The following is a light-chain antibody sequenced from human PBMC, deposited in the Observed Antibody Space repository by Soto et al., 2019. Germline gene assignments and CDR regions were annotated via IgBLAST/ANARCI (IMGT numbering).Light chain of an antibody. CDR1: QSLSSSY. V-gene: IGKV3-20*01. CDR2: GAS. Sequence: VLTQSLGTLSVYPEERPTLSCPAIQSLSSSYLAWYQQKPGRAPRLLIFGASIRATGIPGRFSGSGCGTDFTLTISRLVPEDFAVYYCQMYGSAPPGTFGQGTKVDI. J-gene: IGKJ1*01. CDR3: QMYGSAPPGT.